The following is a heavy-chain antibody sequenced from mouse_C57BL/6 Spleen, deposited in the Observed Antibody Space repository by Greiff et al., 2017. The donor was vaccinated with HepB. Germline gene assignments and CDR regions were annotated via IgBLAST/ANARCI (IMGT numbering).Heavy chain of an antibody. CDR3: AREGYYGSSYGFAY. J-gene: IGHJ3*01. CDR1: GFTFSSYA. Sequence: EVQGVESGGGLVKPGGSLKLSCAASGFTFSSYAMSWVRQTPEKRLEWVATISDGGSYTYYPDNVKGRFTISRDNAKNNLYLQMSHLKSEDTAMYYCAREGYYGSSYGFAYWGQGTLVTVSA. D-gene: IGHD1-1*01. V-gene: IGHV5-4*01. CDR2: ISDGGSYT.